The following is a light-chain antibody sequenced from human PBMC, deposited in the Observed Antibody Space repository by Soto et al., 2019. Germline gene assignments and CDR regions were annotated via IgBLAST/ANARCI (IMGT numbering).Light chain of an antibody. CDR2: KAS. CDR1: QSVSVW. CDR3: QQYNSYPYT. V-gene: IGKV1-5*03. J-gene: IGKJ2*01. Sequence: DIQMTQSPSTLSASVGDRVTITCRASQSVSVWLAWYQQKPGKAPKFLIYKASNSDRGVPSRFSASGSGTEFTLTISGLQPDDFATYYCQQYNSYPYTFGQGTMLEIK.